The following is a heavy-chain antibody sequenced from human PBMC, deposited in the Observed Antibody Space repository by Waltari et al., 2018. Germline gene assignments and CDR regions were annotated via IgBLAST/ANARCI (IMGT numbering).Heavy chain of an antibody. CDR3: ARDRAFAVSLQD. D-gene: IGHD4-17*01. CDR1: GFTFSRFS. J-gene: IGHJ4*02. CDR2: VSNDGIGR. V-gene: IGHV3-30*04. Sequence: QAPLVESGGGVVQPGRSLRLSCATSGFTFSRFSMHWVRQAPGKGMQWVAGVSNDGIGRDADSVKGRFTISRDNAKSTVSLEMNSLRPDDTALYYCARDRAFAVSLQDWGQGTPVTVSS.